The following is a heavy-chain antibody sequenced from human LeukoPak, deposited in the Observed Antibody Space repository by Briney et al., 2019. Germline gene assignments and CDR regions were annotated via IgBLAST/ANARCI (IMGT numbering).Heavy chain of an antibody. Sequence: GGSLRLSCAASGFTFSSYAMHWVRQAPGKGLEWVAVISYDGSNKYYADSVKGRFTISRDNSKNTLYLQMNSLRAEDTAVYYCAKVSDGDSPPHWYFDLWGRGTLVTVSS. CDR2: ISYDGSNK. CDR1: GFTFSSYA. CDR3: AKVSDGDSPPHWYFDL. J-gene: IGHJ2*01. D-gene: IGHD4-17*01. V-gene: IGHV3-30-3*01.